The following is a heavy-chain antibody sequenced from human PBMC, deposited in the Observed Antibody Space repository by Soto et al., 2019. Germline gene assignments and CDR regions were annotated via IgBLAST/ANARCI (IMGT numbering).Heavy chain of an antibody. CDR2: IYYSGST. V-gene: IGHV4-39*01. Sequence: HSETLSLTCTVSGGSISSSSYYWGWIRQPPGKGLEWIGSIYYSGSTYYNPSLKSRVTISVDTSKNQFSLKLSSVTAADTAVYYCARLGDYKRHPGYYYMDVWGKGTTVTVSS. J-gene: IGHJ6*03. D-gene: IGHD4-17*01. CDR1: GGSISSSSYY. CDR3: ARLGDYKRHPGYYYMDV.